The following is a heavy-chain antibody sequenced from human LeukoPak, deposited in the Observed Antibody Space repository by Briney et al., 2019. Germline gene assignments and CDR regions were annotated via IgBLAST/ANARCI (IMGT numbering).Heavy chain of an antibody. Sequence: GESLKISCKVSGDSFTTYWIGWVRQMPGKGLEWMGIIYPGDSDTRYSPSFQGQVTISVDKSISTAYLQWSSLKASDTAMYYCVRGLGGKIDSLDYWGQGTLVTVSS. CDR1: GDSFTTYW. D-gene: IGHD2/OR15-2a*01. CDR2: IYPGDSDT. J-gene: IGHJ4*02. V-gene: IGHV5-51*01. CDR3: VRGLGGKIDSLDY.